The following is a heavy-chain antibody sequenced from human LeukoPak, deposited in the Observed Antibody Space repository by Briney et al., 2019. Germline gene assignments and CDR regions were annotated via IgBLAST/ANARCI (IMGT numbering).Heavy chain of an antibody. Sequence: TSETLSLTCTVSGGSISSGGYYWGWIRQPPGKGLEWIGSIYYSGSTYYNPSLKSRVTISADTSKNQFSLKLSSVTAADTAVYYCASFMVRGVIIGGFDYWGQGTLVTVSS. V-gene: IGHV4-39*01. CDR3: ASFMVRGVIIGGFDY. CDR1: GGSISSGGYY. J-gene: IGHJ4*02. CDR2: IYYSGST. D-gene: IGHD3-10*01.